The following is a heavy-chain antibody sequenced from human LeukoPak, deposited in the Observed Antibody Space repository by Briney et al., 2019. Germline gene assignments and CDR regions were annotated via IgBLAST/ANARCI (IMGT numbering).Heavy chain of an antibody. D-gene: IGHD5-12*01. CDR2: ISSSGNT. CDR1: GYSISSGYY. J-gene: IGHJ5*02. CDR3: ARDLGYSGFDWAP. Sequence: SETLSLTCSVSGYSISSGYYWGWIRQPLGKRLEWVGSISSSGNTYYNPTLKSRVTISVDTSKNQFSLNLTSVTAADAAVYYCARDLGYSGFDWAPWGQGTLVTVSS. V-gene: IGHV4-38-2*02.